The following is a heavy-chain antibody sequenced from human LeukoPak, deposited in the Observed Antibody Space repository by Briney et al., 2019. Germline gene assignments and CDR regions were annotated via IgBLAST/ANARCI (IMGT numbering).Heavy chain of an antibody. J-gene: IGHJ3*02. Sequence: SETLSLTCTVSGGSISSSSYYWGWIRQPPGKRLEWIGSIYYSGSTYYNPSLKSRVTISVDTSKNQFSLKLSSVTAADTAVYYCARYCSGGSCYGAFDIWGQGTMVTVSS. D-gene: IGHD2-15*01. CDR2: IYYSGST. CDR3: ARYCSGGSCYGAFDI. CDR1: GGSISSSSYY. V-gene: IGHV4-39*01.